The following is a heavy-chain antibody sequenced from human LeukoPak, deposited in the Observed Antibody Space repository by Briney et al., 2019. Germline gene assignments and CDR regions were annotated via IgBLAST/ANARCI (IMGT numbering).Heavy chain of an antibody. V-gene: IGHV4-39*01. Sequence: SETLSLTCTVSGGSISSSSYYWGWIRQPPGKGLEWIGSIYYSGSTYNNPSLKSRVTISVDTSKIQFSLKLSSVTAADTAVYYCARGRGRDIVVVVAATKTFDYWGQGTLVTVSS. D-gene: IGHD2-15*01. CDR1: GGSISSSSYY. CDR3: ARGRGRDIVVVVAATKTFDY. J-gene: IGHJ4*02. CDR2: IYYSGST.